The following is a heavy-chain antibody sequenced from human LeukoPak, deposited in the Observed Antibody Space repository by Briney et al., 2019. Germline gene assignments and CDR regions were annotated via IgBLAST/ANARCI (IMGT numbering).Heavy chain of an antibody. CDR1: GFIFDDYT. CDR2: ISRNGAVT. D-gene: IGHD6-6*01. J-gene: IGHJ4*02. V-gene: IGHV3-43*01. Sequence: GGSLRLSCAASGFIFDDYTMHWVRQAPGKGLEWVSLISRNGAVTKYADSVRGRFTVSRDNAKNSLYLQMNSLRAEDTAVYYCARDPHRQLDWGGWGQGTLVTVSS. CDR3: ARDPHRQLDWGG.